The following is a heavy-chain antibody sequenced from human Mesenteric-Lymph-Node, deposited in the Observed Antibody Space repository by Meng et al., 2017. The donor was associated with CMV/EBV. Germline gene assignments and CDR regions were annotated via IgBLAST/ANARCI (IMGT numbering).Heavy chain of an antibody. D-gene: IGHD6-13*01. CDR2: IIPIFGTA. V-gene: IGHV1-69*06. CDR3: ARDGRKQQLFHYFDY. CDR1: GYPFTGYY. J-gene: IGHJ4*02. Sequence: SGYPFTGYYMHWVRQAPGQGLEWMGGIIPIFGTANYAQKFQGRVTITADKSTSTAYMELSSLRSEDTAVYYCARDGRKQQLFHYFDYWGQGTLVTVSS.